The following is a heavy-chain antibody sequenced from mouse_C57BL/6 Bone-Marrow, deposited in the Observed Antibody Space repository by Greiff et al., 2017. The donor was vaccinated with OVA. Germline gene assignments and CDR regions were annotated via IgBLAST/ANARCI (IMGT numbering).Heavy chain of an antibody. CDR1: GYTFTSYW. CDR3: ARAGATVVATNDY. V-gene: IGHV1-59*01. D-gene: IGHD1-1*01. J-gene: IGHJ2*01. Sequence: QVQLQQPGAELVRPGTSVKLSCKASGYTFTSYWMHWVKQRPGQGLEWIGVIDPSDSYTNYNQKFKGKATLTVDKSSSTAYMPLSSLTSEDSEVEYCARAGATVVATNDYWGQGTTLTVSS. CDR2: IDPSDSYT.